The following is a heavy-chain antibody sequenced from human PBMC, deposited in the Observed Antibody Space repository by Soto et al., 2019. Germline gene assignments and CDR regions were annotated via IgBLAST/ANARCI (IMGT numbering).Heavy chain of an antibody. CDR3: ARRHDFWSGYWVSDYYYMDV. CDR2: IYYSGST. Sequence: SETLSLTCTVSGGSISSYCWGWIRQPPGKGLEWIGYIYYSGSTNYNPSLKSRVTISVDTSKNQFSLKLSSVTAADTAVYYCARRHDFWSGYWVSDYYYMDVWGKGTTVTVSS. V-gene: IGHV4-59*08. J-gene: IGHJ6*03. CDR1: GGSISSYC. D-gene: IGHD3-3*01.